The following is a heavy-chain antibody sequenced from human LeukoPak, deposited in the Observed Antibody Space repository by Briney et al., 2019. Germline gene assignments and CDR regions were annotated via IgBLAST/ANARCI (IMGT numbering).Heavy chain of an antibody. V-gene: IGHV4-59*01. CDR3: ARGGWYPESFQH. J-gene: IGHJ1*01. CDR1: GGSISSYY. Sequence: PSETLSLTCTVSGGSISSYYWNWIRQPPGKGLEWIGYIYYSESTNHNPSLKSRVTISVDTSKNQFSLKLSSVTAADTAVYYCARGGWYPESFQHWGQGALVTVSS. CDR2: IYYSEST. D-gene: IGHD6-19*01.